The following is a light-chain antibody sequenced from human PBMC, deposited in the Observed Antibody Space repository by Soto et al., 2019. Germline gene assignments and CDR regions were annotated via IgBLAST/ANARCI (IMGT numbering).Light chain of an antibody. CDR3: CSYAGSVDHYV. Sequence: HSVLTQPASVSGSPGQSITISCTGTRSDAGGYNLVSWYQHHPRKAPKLVIYEVSERPSGVSYRFSGSKSGNTASLTISGLQAGDEADYYCCSYAGSVDHYVFGTGTKVTVL. J-gene: IGLJ1*01. CDR1: RSDAGGYNL. V-gene: IGLV2-23*02. CDR2: EVS.